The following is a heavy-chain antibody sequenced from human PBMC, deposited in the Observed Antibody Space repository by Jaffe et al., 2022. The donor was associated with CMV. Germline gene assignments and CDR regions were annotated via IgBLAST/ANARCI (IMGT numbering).Heavy chain of an antibody. V-gene: IGHV2-26*01. CDR2: IFSNDEK. CDR3: ARIPEEKGLSYYYYYGMDV. CDR1: GFSLSNARMG. Sequence: QVTLKESGPVLVKPTETLTLTCTVSGFSLSNARMGVSWIRQPPGKALEWLAHIFSNDEKSYSTSLKSRLTISKDTSKSQVVLTMTNMDPVDTATYYCARIPEEKGLSYYYYYGMDVWGQGTTVTVSS. J-gene: IGHJ6*02. D-gene: IGHD6-19*01.